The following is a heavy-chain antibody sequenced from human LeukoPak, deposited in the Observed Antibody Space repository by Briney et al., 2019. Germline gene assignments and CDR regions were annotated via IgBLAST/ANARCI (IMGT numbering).Heavy chain of an antibody. CDR2: INAGNGNT. Sequence: ASVKVSCTASGYTFTSYATHWVRQAPGQRLEWMGWINAGNGNTKYSQKFQGRVTITRDTSASTAYMELSSLRSEDTAVYYCARDRGQWLAFDYWGQGTLVTVSS. V-gene: IGHV1-3*01. CDR1: GYTFTSYA. D-gene: IGHD6-19*01. J-gene: IGHJ4*02. CDR3: ARDRGQWLAFDY.